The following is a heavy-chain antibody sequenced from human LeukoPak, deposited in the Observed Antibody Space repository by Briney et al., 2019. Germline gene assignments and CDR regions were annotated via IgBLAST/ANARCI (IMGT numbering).Heavy chain of an antibody. CDR1: GFTFSSYG. CDR2: ISYDGSNK. CDR3: AKGIAVASFDY. Sequence: GGSLRLSCAASGFTFSSYGMHWVRQAPGKGLEWVAVISYDGSNKYYADSVKGRFTISRDNSKNTPYLQMNSLRAEDTAVYYCAKGIAVASFDYWGQGTLVTVSS. V-gene: IGHV3-30*18. D-gene: IGHD6-19*01. J-gene: IGHJ4*02.